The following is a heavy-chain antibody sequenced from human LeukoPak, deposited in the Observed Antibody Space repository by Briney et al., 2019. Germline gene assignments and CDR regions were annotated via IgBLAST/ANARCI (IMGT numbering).Heavy chain of an antibody. V-gene: IGHV3-48*03. CDR3: ARAVLYYYYGMDV. Sequence: GGSLRLSCAASGFTFSSYEMKWVRHAPGKGLEWVSYISSSGGTIYYADSVKGRFTISRDNAKNSLYLQMNSLRAEDTAVYYCARAVLYYYYGMDVWGQGTTVTVSS. J-gene: IGHJ6*02. CDR2: ISSSGGTI. CDR1: GFTFSSYE.